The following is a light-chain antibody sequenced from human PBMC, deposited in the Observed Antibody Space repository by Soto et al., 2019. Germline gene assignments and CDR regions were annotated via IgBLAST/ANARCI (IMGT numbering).Light chain of an antibody. V-gene: IGKV3-20*01. J-gene: IGKJ4*01. CDR1: QSVSSSY. CDR2: GAS. Sequence: EIVLTQSPGTLSLSPGERATLSCRASQSVSSSYLAWYQQKPGQAPRLLIYGASSRATGIPDRFSGSGSGTDSTLTISRLEPEDFAVYYCQQDGSSPLLTFGGGTKVEIK. CDR3: QQDGSSPLLT.